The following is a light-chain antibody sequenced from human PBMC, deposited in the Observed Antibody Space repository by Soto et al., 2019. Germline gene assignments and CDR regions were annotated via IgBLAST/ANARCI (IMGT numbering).Light chain of an antibody. V-gene: IGLV1-40*01. J-gene: IGLJ2*01. CDR1: SSNIGAGYD. CDR2: ANN. Sequence: QSVLTQPPSVSGAPGQRVTISCTGSSSNIGAGYDVHWYYHLPGTAPKLLVYANNNRPSGVPDRFSGSKSGTSASLAITGLQADDEADYYCQSYDSSLSLPLFGGGTKLTVL. CDR3: QSYDSSLSLPL.